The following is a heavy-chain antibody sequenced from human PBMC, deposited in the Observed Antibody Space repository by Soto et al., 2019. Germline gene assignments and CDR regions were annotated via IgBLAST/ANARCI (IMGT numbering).Heavy chain of an antibody. CDR3: ARELVRGKASSDYYYYMDV. J-gene: IGHJ6*03. CDR2: IYYSGST. V-gene: IGHV4-59*01. D-gene: IGHD3-10*01. Sequence: SETLSLTSTVSGGTISSYDWSWIRQPPGKGLEWIGYIYYSGSTNYNPSLKSRVTISVDTSKNQFSLKLSSVTAADTAVYYCARELVRGKASSDYYYYMDVWGKGTTVTVSS. CDR1: GGTISSYD.